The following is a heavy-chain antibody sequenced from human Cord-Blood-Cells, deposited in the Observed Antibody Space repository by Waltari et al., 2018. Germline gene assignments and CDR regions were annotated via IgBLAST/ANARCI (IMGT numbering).Heavy chain of an antibody. J-gene: IGHJ4*02. CDR2: INHSGST. Sequence: QVQLQQWGAGLLKPSETLSLTCAVYGGSFSGYSWSWISQPPGRGLGWSGEINHSGSTNYNPSLKSRVTISGDTSKNQFSLKLSSVTAADTAVYYCARDIAVAGTGDWGQGTLVTVSS. CDR3: ARDIAVAGTGD. CDR1: GGSFSGYS. V-gene: IGHV4-34*01. D-gene: IGHD6-19*01.